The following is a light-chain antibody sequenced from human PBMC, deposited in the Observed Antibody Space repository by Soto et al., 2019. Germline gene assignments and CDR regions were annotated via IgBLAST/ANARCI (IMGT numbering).Light chain of an antibody. CDR1: QSISDS. V-gene: IGKV1-5*01. Sequence: THMNQSPSSLAAQKRDRVSITCRSGQSISDSLAWYQQKPGQAPDLLISDVSKLERGVASRFSGSGSGTEFTLTISSMQPDDLATYYCQQYHGFPRPFGQRTKVDI. CDR2: DVS. J-gene: IGKJ1*01. CDR3: QQYHGFPRP.